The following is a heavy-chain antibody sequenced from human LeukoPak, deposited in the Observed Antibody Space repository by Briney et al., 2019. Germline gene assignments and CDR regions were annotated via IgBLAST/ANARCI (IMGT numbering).Heavy chain of an antibody. CDR2: ISWNSGSI. J-gene: IGHJ3*02. D-gene: IGHD1-26*01. Sequence: PGGSLRLSCAASGFTFSSYAMHWVRQAPGKGLEWVSGISWNSGSIGYADSVKGRITISRDNAKNSLYLQMNSLRAEDMALYYCAKDLLAGWELHAFDIWGQGTMVTVSS. CDR3: AKDLLAGWELHAFDI. CDR1: GFTFSSYA. V-gene: IGHV3-9*03.